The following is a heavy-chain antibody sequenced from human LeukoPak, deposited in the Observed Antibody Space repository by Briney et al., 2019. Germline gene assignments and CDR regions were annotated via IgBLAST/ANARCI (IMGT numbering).Heavy chain of an antibody. CDR3: ATTTVTTGYYFDY. J-gene: IGHJ4*02. D-gene: IGHD4-17*01. CDR2: IIPIFGTA. CDR1: GYAFISYA. Sequence: SVKVSCKASGYAFISYAISWVRQAPGQGLEWMGGIIPIFGTANYAQKFQGRVTITADKSTSTAYMELSSLRSEDTAVYYCATTTVTTGYYFDYWGQGTLVTVSS. V-gene: IGHV1-69*06.